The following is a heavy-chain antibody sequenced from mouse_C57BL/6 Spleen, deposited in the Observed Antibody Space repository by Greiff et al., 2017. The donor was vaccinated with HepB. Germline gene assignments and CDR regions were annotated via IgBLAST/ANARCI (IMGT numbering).Heavy chain of an antibody. Sequence: EVQGVESGGGLVKPGGSLKLSCAASGFTFSSYTMSWVRQTPEKRLEWVATISGGGGNTYYPDSVKGRFTISRDNAKNTLYLQMSSLRSEDTALYYCANNYYGSSGAYWGQGTLVTVSA. D-gene: IGHD1-1*01. CDR3: ANNYYGSSGAY. J-gene: IGHJ3*01. CDR2: ISGGGGNT. CDR1: GFTFSSYT. V-gene: IGHV5-9*01.